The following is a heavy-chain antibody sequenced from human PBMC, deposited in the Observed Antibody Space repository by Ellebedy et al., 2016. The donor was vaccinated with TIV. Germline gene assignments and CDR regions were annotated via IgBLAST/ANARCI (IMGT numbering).Heavy chain of an antibody. D-gene: IGHD3-10*01. V-gene: IGHV4-4*02. CDR2: INHSGST. CDR3: ARVRVTMVRGVIIPFDY. CDR1: GGSISSSNW. J-gene: IGHJ4*02. Sequence: GSLRLXXAVSGGSISSSNWWSWVRQPPGKGLELIGEINHSGSTNYNPSLKSRVTISVDTSKNQFSLKLSSVTAADTAVYYCARVRVTMVRGVIIPFDYWGQGTLVTVSS.